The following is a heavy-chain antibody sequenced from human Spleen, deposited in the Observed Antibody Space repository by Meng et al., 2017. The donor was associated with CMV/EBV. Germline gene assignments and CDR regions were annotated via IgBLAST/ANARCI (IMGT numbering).Heavy chain of an antibody. CDR2: IYWDDDK. D-gene: IGHD2-2*02. V-gene: IGHV2-5*02. CDR3: AHLVVPAAIGTLFDY. Sequence: QITLKESGPTLVKPTQTLTLTCPFSGFSLSTSGVGVGWIRQPPVKALEWLALIYWDDDKRYSPSLKSRLTITKDTSKNQVVLTMTNMDPVDTATYYCAHLVVPAAIGTLFDYWGQGTLVTVAS. J-gene: IGHJ4*02. CDR1: GFSLSTSGVG.